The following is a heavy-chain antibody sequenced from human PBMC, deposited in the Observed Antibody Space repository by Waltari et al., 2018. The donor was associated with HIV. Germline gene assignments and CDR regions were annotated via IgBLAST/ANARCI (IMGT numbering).Heavy chain of an antibody. Sequence: QLQLQESGPGLVKPSETLSLTCTVSGGSISSSSYYWGWIGQSPGTGLEWIGSIYYSGSTYYNPSLKSRVTISVDTSKNQFSLKLSSVTAADTAVYYCARALGYYDSSGYYYSHKSVFDYWGQGTLVTVSS. CDR3: ARALGYYDSSGYYYSHKSVFDY. CDR1: GGSISSSSYY. D-gene: IGHD3-22*01. CDR2: IYYSGST. J-gene: IGHJ4*02. V-gene: IGHV4-39*07.